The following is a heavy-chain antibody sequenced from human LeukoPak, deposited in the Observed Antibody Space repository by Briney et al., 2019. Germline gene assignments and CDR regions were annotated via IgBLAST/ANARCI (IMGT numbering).Heavy chain of an antibody. Sequence: SVKVSCKASGGTFSSYAISWVRQAPGQGLEWMGGIIPIFATANYAQKFQGRVTITADESTSTAYMELSSLRSEDTAVYYCARDYYDSSDSYNWFDPWGQGTLVTVSS. CDR2: IIPIFATA. CDR1: GGTFSSYA. D-gene: IGHD3-22*01. V-gene: IGHV1-69*13. J-gene: IGHJ5*02. CDR3: ARDYYDSSDSYNWFDP.